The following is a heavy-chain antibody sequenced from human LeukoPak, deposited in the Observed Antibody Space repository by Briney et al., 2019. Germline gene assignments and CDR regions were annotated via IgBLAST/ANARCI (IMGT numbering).Heavy chain of an antibody. CDR2: IKQDGSEK. CDR1: GFTFSSYW. J-gene: IGHJ4*02. D-gene: IGHD6-13*01. CDR3: ARGTIAAAGYYYFDY. V-gene: IGHV3-7*04. Sequence: PGGSLRLSCAASGFTFSSYWMSWVRQAPGKGLEWVANIKQDGSEKYYVDSVKGRFTISRDNAKNSLYLQMSSLRAEDTVVYYCARGTIAAAGYYYFDYWGQGTQVTVSS.